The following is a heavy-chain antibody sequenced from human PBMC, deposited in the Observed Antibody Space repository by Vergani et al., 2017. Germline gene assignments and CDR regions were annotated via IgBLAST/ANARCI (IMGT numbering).Heavy chain of an antibody. J-gene: IGHJ3*02. CDR3: AREVDYGGNSGGAFDI. CDR2: IYYSGST. CDR1: GYSISSGYY. V-gene: IGHV4-38-2*02. D-gene: IGHD4-23*01. Sequence: QVQLQESGPGLVKPSETLSLTCTVSGYSISSGYYWGWIRQPPGKGLGWIGSIYYSGSTYYNPSLKSRVTISVDTSKNQFSLKLSSVTAADTAVYYCAREVDYGGNSGGAFDIWGQGTMVTVSS.